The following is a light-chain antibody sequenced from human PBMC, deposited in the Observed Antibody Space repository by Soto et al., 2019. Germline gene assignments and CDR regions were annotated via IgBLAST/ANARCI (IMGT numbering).Light chain of an antibody. CDR2: VGTGGIVG. V-gene: IGLV9-49*01. J-gene: IGLJ3*02. CDR1: SGYSNYK. Sequence: QSVLTQPPSASASLGASVTLTCTLSSGYSNYKVDWYLQRPGKGPRFGMRVGTGGIVGSRGDGIPDRFSVLGSGLSRYLTITNIQEEDESEYHCGADHGSGSNFVSVFGGGTKLTVL. CDR3: GADHGSGSNFVSV.